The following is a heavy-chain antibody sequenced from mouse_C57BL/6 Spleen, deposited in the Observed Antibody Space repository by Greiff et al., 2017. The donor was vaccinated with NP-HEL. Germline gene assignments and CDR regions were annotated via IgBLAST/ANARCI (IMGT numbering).Heavy chain of an antibody. CDR1: GYAFSSSW. Sequence: QVQLKQSGPELVKPGASVKISCKASGYAFSSSWMNWVKQRPGKGLEWIGRIYPGDGDTNYNGKFKGKATLTADKSSSTAYMQLSSLTSEDSAVYFCAAPFITTVVATPFAYWGQGTLVTVSA. V-gene: IGHV1-82*01. D-gene: IGHD1-1*01. CDR3: AAPFITTVVATPFAY. CDR2: IYPGDGDT. J-gene: IGHJ3*01.